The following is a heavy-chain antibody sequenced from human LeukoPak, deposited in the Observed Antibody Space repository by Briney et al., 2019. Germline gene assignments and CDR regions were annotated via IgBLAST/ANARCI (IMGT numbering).Heavy chain of an antibody. CDR2: ISGSGGST. J-gene: IGHJ5*02. Sequence: GGSLRLSCAASGFTFSSYAMSWVRQAPGKGLEWVSAISGSGGSTYYADSVKGRLTISRDNSKNTLYLQMNSLRAEDTAVYYCAKDQSPDWFYCSSTSCYFSGWFDPWGEGTLVTVSS. D-gene: IGHD2-2*01. CDR1: GFTFSSYA. CDR3: AKDQSPDWFYCSSTSCYFSGWFDP. V-gene: IGHV3-23*01.